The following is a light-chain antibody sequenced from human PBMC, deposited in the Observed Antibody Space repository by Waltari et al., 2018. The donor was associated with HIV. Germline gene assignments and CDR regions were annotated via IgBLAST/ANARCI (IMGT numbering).Light chain of an antibody. V-gene: IGLV1-51*01. CDR2: DNN. Sequence: QSVLTQPPSVSAPPGQKVTISCSGSSSNLGHYNVSWYQQLPGTAPRLLINDNNKRPSGIPDRFSGSKSGTSASLGIAGLQTGDEADYYCASWDFSLSAVLFGGGTKLTVL. CDR1: SSNLGHYN. CDR3: ASWDFSLSAVL. J-gene: IGLJ2*01.